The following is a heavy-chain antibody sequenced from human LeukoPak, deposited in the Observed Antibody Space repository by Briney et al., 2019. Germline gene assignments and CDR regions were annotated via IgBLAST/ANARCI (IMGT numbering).Heavy chain of an antibody. CDR2: ISSSGRTI. J-gene: IGHJ4*02. CDR3: ATMATIKGY. D-gene: IGHD5-12*01. CDR1: GFTFSSYA. Sequence: GRSLRLSCAASGFTFSSYAMHWVRQAPGKGLEWVSYISSSGRTIQYADSVKGRFTISRDNAKNSLYLQMNSLRAEDTAVYYCATMATIKGYWGQGTLVTVSS. V-gene: IGHV3-48*04.